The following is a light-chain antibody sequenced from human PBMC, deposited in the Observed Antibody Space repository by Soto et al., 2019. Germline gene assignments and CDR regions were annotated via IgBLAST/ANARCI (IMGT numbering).Light chain of an antibody. Sequence: QLVLTQSPSVSASLGASVTLTCTLSSGHSSSAIAWHQQQPEKGPRYLMKVNSDGSHNKGDGIPDRFSGSSSGAERHLTISSLQSEDEAYYYCQTWATGIRVFGGGTKVTVL. CDR1: SGHSSSA. J-gene: IGLJ3*02. CDR3: QTWATGIRV. V-gene: IGLV4-69*01. CDR2: VNSDGSH.